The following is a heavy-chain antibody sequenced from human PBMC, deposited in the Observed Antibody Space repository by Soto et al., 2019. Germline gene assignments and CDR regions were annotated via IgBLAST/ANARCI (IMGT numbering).Heavy chain of an antibody. V-gene: IGHV1-69*01. CDR3: AREDKYASGGYCWWV. D-gene: IGHD3-10*01. Sequence: QVQLVQSGAEVKKPGSSVKVSCKASGGTFSSYAISWVRQAPGQGLEWMGGIIPIFGTANYAQKFQGRVTITADESTSTDYIGLRSLRSDDKAVYCCAREDKYASGGYCWWVWGQGTLGTVSS. CDR2: IIPIFGTA. CDR1: GGTFSSYA. J-gene: IGHJ4*02.